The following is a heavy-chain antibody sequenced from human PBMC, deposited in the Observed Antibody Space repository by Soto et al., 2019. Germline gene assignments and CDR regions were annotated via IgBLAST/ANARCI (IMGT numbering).Heavy chain of an antibody. J-gene: IGHJ3*02. V-gene: IGHV3-30-3*01. CDR1: GFTFSDYL. D-gene: IGHD5-18*01. CDR2: ISPDGSKT. CDR3: PFYGYDVPVGFDI. Sequence: QVQLVESGGGVVQPGRSLRLSCAASGFTFSDYLMHWVRQAPGKGLEWVALISPDGSKTYYADSVKGRFTISRDNSRNTVYLQMNSLRLEDAAVYYCPFYGYDVPVGFDIWGQGTTVSVSS.